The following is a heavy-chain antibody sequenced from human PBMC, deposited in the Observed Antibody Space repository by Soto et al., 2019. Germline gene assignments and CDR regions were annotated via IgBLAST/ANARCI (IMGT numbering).Heavy chain of an antibody. V-gene: IGHV5-51*01. J-gene: IGHJ6*02. CDR3: AASIFYYGLDV. CDR1: GYTFTNYW. CDR2: IYPGESEN. Sequence: GESLKISCKGSGYTFTNYWLGWVRQMPGKGLEWMGIIYPGESENKYNPPLQGQVTISADKSITTTYLQWSILKASDTAIYYCAASIFYYGLDVWGQGTTVTASS.